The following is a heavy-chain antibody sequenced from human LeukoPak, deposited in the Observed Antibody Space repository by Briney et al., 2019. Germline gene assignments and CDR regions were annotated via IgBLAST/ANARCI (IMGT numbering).Heavy chain of an antibody. CDR2: TYYRSKWYN. J-gene: IGHJ6*02. CDR1: GDSVSSNSAA. D-gene: IGHD5-12*01. V-gene: IGHV6-1*01. Sequence: SQTLSLTCAISGDSVSSNSAAWNWIRQFPSRGLEWLGRTYYRSKWYNDYAVSVKSRITINPDTSKNQFSLQLNSVTPEDTAVYYCARDTIVATSEKGYYYCGMDVWGQGATVTVSS. CDR3: ARDTIVATSEKGYYYCGMDV.